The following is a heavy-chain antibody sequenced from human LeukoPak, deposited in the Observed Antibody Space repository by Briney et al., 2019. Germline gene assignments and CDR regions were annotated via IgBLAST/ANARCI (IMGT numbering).Heavy chain of an antibody. CDR1: GGSFSNFF. CDR2: MYIGGTS. V-gene: IGHV4-4*07. CDR3: ARGHYGDYRPFDY. J-gene: IGHJ4*02. Sequence: KTSETLSLTCSVSGGSFSNFFWSWIRQPAGKGLEWIGRMYIGGTSNYNPSLKSRVNMSLDTSKNHFSLNLTSVTAADTAVYYCARGHYGDYRPFDYWGQGTLVTVSS. D-gene: IGHD4-17*01.